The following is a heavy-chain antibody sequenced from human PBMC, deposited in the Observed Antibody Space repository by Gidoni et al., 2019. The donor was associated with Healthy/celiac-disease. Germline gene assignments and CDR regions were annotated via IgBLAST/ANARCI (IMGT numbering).Heavy chain of an antibody. V-gene: IGHV5-51*03. Sequence: EVQLVQSGAEVKKPGESLKISCKGSGYSFTSYWIGWVRQMPGKGLEWMGIIYPGDSDTRYSPSFQGQVTISADKSISTAYLQWSSLKASDTAMYYCARRRYYGSGSYYKADWYFDLWGRGTLVTVSS. CDR3: ARRRYYGSGSYYKADWYFDL. CDR2: IYPGDSDT. D-gene: IGHD3-10*01. J-gene: IGHJ2*01. CDR1: GYSFTSYW.